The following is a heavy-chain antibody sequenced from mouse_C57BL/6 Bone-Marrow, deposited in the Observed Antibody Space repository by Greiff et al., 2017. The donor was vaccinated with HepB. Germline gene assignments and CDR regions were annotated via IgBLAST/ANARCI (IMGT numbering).Heavy chain of an antibody. V-gene: IGHV1-15*01. CDR1: GYTFTDYE. D-gene: IGHD2-3*01. J-gene: IGHJ1*03. CDR2: IDPETGGT. CDR3: ARKSMNWYFDV. Sequence: VKLQESGAELVRPGASVTLSCKASGYTFTDYEMHWVKQTPVHGLEWIGAIDPETGGTAYNQKFKGKAILTADKSSSTAYMELRSLTSEDSAVYFCARKSMNWYFDVWGTGTTVTVSS.